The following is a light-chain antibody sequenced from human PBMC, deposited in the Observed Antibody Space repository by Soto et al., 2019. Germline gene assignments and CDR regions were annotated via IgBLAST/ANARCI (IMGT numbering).Light chain of an antibody. CDR1: SSNIGGNT. CDR2: NNI. J-gene: IGLJ7*01. V-gene: IGLV1-44*01. Sequence: QSVLTQPPSASGTPGQRVTISCSGSSSNIGGNTVRWYQHLPGTAPRLLIYNNIQPPSWVPDRFSGSKSGTSDSLAIRGLQAEDEADYYCAVWDDSLDGHAVFGGGTQLTVL. CDR3: AVWDDSLDGHAV.